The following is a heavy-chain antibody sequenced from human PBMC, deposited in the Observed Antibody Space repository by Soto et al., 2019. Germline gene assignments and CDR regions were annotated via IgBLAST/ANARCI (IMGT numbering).Heavy chain of an antibody. J-gene: IGHJ3*01. Sequence: PSETLSLTCTVSGGSISSGDYYWSWIRQPPGKGLEWIGYIYKTGTTYYNSFLGSRVTISVETSRNQFSLRLTSVTAADTAVYFCARGDYRDSYGFDTWGRGTMVTVSS. CDR3: ARGDYRDSYGFDT. CDR2: IYKTGTT. CDR1: GGSISSGDYY. D-gene: IGHD4-17*01. V-gene: IGHV4-30-4*01.